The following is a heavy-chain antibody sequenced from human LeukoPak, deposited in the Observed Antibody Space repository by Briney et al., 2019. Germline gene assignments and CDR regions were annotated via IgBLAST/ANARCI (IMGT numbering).Heavy chain of an antibody. D-gene: IGHD1-26*01. Sequence: GESLKISCKVSGYSFTSYCIGWVRQMPGKGLEWMGIIYPGDSGPTYSPSFQGQVTISVDKSINTAYLQWSSLQDSDTAMYYCGMSGDRVPLQDDVFDVWGQGTMVTVST. CDR2: IYPGDSGP. J-gene: IGHJ3*01. CDR3: GMSGDRVPLQDDVFDV. V-gene: IGHV5-51*01. CDR1: GYSFTSYC.